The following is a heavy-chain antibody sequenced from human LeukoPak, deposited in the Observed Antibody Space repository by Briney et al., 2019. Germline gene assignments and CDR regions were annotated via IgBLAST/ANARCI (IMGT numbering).Heavy chain of an antibody. Sequence: GSLRLSCAASGFTFSSYAMSWVRQAPGKGLEWVSAISGSDGSTYYADSVRGRFTISRDNARNMLYLEMNGLRVEDTAVYYCARTKYSGAQADFWGQGTLVTVSS. V-gene: IGHV3-23*01. J-gene: IGHJ4*02. CDR3: ARTKYSGAQADF. CDR1: GFTFSSYA. D-gene: IGHD5-12*01. CDR2: ISGSDGST.